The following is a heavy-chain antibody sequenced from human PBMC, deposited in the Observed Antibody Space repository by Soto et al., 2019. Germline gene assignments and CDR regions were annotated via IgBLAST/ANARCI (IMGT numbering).Heavy chain of an antibody. J-gene: IGHJ6*03. V-gene: IGHV3-64*01. CDR1: GFTLSGYA. CDR3: ARRARPDFYYMDV. Sequence: GGSLRLSCAASGFTLSGYAMDWVRQAPGKGLEYVSGISSNGVGTYYANSVQGRFTISRDNSKNTVYLQMGSLRPEDMAVYYCARRARPDFYYMDVWGEGTTVTVSS. CDR2: ISSNGVGT. D-gene: IGHD6-6*01.